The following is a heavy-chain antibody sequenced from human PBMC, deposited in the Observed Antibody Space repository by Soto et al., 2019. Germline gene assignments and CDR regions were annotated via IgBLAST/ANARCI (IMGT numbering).Heavy chain of an antibody. D-gene: IGHD2-15*01. CDR3: ARWGYDPVGGY. V-gene: IGHV4-30-4*01. J-gene: IGHJ4*02. CDR2: IYYSGST. Sequence: QVQLQESGPGLVKPSQTLSLTCTVSGGSISSGDYSWSWIRQPPGKGLEWIGYIYYSGSTYYNPSLKRRVTLSVDTSKNQFSLKLSSVTAADTAVYYCARWGYDPVGGYWGQGTLVTVSS. CDR1: GGSISSGDYS.